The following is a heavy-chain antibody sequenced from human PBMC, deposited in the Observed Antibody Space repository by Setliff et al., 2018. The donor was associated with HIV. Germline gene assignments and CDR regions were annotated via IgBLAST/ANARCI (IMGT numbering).Heavy chain of an antibody. J-gene: IGHJ4*02. CDR2: IHPGNDNR. CDR3: ARFSPVYAAIDN. Sequence: ASVKVSCKASGYTFNSYLVYWVRQAPGQRLEWMGWIHPGNDNRAYSQRFQGRLTMTRDTSASMVYMELNSLTSEDTAVYFCARFSPVYAAIDNWGPGTLVTVSS. D-gene: IGHD2-2*01. V-gene: IGHV1-3*01. CDR1: GYTFNSYL.